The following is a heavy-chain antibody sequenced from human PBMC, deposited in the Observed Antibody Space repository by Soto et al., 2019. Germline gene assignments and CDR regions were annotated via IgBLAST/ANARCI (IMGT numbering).Heavy chain of an antibody. D-gene: IGHD1-20*01. V-gene: IGHV3-23*01. Sequence: LRLSCAASGFTFSSYSMSWVRQAPGKGLEWVSAISGSGGSTYYADSVKGRFTISRDNSKNTLYLQMNSLRAEDTAVYYCAKDGITGTRGWFDPWGQVTLVTVSP. CDR1: GFTFSSYS. CDR2: ISGSGGST. J-gene: IGHJ5*02. CDR3: AKDGITGTRGWFDP.